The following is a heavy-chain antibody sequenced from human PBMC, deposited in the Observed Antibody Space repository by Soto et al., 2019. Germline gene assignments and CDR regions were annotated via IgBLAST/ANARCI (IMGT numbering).Heavy chain of an antibody. D-gene: IGHD1-1*01. CDR2: ISDDGSDK. CDR1: GFTFATYA. Sequence: QVQVVESGGGVVQPWGSLRLSCAASGFTFATYAMHWVRQAPGKGLEWVAVISDDGSDKYYADSVKGRFSISRDQSKSTLFLDLDSLRPEDRAVYRCAKDGHNEAVCYLDSWGQGALSTVSS. CDR3: AKDGHNEAVCYLDS. J-gene: IGHJ4*02. V-gene: IGHV3-30*18.